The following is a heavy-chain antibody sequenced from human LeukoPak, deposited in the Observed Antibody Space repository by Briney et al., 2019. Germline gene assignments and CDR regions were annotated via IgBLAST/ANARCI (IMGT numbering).Heavy chain of an antibody. J-gene: IGHJ4*02. CDR3: ARGRSSSPRIDY. CDR2: ISYDGSNK. V-gene: IGHV3-30*01. CDR1: GFTFSSYA. D-gene: IGHD6-6*01. Sequence: GGSLRLSCAASGFTFSSYAMHWVRQAPGKGLEWVAVISYDGSNKYYADSMKGRFTISRDNSKNTLYLQMNSLRAEDTAVYYCARGRSSSPRIDYWGQGTLVTVSS.